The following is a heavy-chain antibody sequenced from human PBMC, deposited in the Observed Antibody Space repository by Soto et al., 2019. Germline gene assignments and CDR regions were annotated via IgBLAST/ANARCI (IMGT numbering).Heavy chain of an antibody. CDR3: ATALVRAARKNYYYSGMDV. CDR1: GYTLTELS. CDR2: FDPEDGET. J-gene: IGHJ6*02. V-gene: IGHV1-24*01. D-gene: IGHD6-6*01. Sequence: ASVKVSCKVSGYTLTELSMHWVRQAPGKGLEWMGGFDPEDGETIYAQKFQGRVTMTEDTSTDTAYMELSSLRSEDTAVYYCATALVRAARKNYYYSGMDVWGQGPTVTVSS.